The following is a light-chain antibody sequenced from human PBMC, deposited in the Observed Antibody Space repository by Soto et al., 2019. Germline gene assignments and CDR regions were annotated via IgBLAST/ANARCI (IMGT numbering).Light chain of an antibody. CDR1: QSLLHSNGYNY. J-gene: IGKJ1*01. CDR2: VGS. CDR3: MQALQAPWT. V-gene: IGKV2-28*01. Sequence: DIVMTQSPLSLPVTPGESASISCRSSQSLLHSNGYNYLDWYLQKPGQSPQLLFYVGSNRASGVPVRFSGSGSGTEFTLKITRVEAEDVGLYCCMQALQAPWTFGQGTKGEI.